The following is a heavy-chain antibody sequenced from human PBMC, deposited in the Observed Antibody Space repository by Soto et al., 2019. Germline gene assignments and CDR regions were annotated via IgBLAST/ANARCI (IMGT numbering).Heavy chain of an antibody. D-gene: IGHD4-17*01. CDR1: GFPFSSYW. J-gene: IGHJ4*02. V-gene: IGHV3-74*01. Sequence: GGSLRLSCAASGFPFSSYWMYWVRQAPGKGLVWVSRTNSDGSDTSYADSVKGRFTISRDNAKNTVFLQMTGLTPADTALYYCVRMTSMMYFFDHWGQGAQVTVSS. CDR2: TNSDGSDT. CDR3: VRMTSMMYFFDH.